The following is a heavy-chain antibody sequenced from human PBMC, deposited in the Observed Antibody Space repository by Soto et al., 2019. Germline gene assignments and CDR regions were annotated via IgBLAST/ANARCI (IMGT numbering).Heavy chain of an antibody. D-gene: IGHD3-10*01. V-gene: IGHV1-69*13. CDR3: ARTGDYYGSGSYSQDYYYYYGMDV. CDR2: IIPIFGTA. Sequence: SVKVSCKASGGTFSSYAISWVRQAPGQGLEWMGGIIPIFGTANYAQKFQGRVTITADESTSTAYMELSSLRSEDTAVYYCARTGDYYGSGSYSQDYYYYYGMDVWGQGTTVTVSS. J-gene: IGHJ6*02. CDR1: GGTFSSYA.